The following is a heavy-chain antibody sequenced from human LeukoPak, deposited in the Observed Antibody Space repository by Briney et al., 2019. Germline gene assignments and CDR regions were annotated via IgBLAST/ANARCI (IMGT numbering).Heavy chain of an antibody. CDR3: ARGGGLDV. V-gene: IGHV3-7*03. Sequence: GGSLRLFCGASGFTFSSYCINWARQAPGGGLEWVASINHNGNVNYYVDSVKGRFTISRDNAKNSLYLQMSNLRAEDTAVYFCARGGGLDVWGQGATVTVSS. J-gene: IGHJ6*02. CDR2: INHNGNVN. CDR1: GFTFSSYC. D-gene: IGHD3-16*01.